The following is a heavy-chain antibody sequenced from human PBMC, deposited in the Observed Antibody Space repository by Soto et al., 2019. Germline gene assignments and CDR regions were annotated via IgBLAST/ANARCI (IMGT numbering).Heavy chain of an antibody. CDR3: RRDFDY. Sequence: SETLSLTCTVSGGSISGYYWSWIRQPPGKGLEWIGYVYYSGSTTYNPPLKSRVTMSLDTSRNQFSLMLNSVTAADTAVYYCRRDFDYWGQGTLVTVSS. D-gene: IGHD6-6*01. V-gene: IGHV4-59*12. J-gene: IGHJ4*02. CDR2: VYYSGST. CDR1: GGSISGYY.